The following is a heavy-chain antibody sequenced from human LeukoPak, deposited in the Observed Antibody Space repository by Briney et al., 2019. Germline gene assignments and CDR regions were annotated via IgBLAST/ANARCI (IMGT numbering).Heavy chain of an antibody. V-gene: IGHV4-34*01. CDR2: INHSGST. CDR3: ARVLHKRNYDSGVYYGY. J-gene: IGHJ4*02. CDR1: GGSFSGYY. Sequence: SETLSLTCAVYGGSFSGYYWSWIRQPPGKGLEWIGEINHSGSTNYNPSLKSRVTISVDTSKNQFSLKLSSVTAEDTAVYYCARVLHKRNYDSGVYYGYWGQGTLVTVSS. D-gene: IGHD3-22*01.